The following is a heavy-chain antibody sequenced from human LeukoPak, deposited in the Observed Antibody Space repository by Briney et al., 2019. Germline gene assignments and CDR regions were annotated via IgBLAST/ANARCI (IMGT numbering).Heavy chain of an antibody. CDR3: AVVVPYYYDSSGYYYRGEDNSYFDY. J-gene: IGHJ4*02. Sequence: SETLSLTCTVSGGFISGHYWSWIRQPPGKGLEWIGSIYCSGSTYYSPSLKSRVTISVDTSKNQFSLKLSSVTAADTAVYYCAVVVPYYYDSSGYYYRGEDNSYFDYWGQGTLVTVSS. V-gene: IGHV4-59*05. D-gene: IGHD3-22*01. CDR2: IYCSGST. CDR1: GGFISGHY.